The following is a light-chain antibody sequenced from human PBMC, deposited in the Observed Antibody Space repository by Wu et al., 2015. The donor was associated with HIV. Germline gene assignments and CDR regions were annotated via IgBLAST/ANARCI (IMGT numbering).Light chain of an antibody. J-gene: IGKJ4*01. V-gene: IGKV3-20*01. CDR2: AAS. CDR3: QQYANSPLT. Sequence: AWYPRTNPRPRLPRLLIYAASSRATGIPDRFTGSGSGTDFALTISRLEPEDFAVYYCQQYANSPLTFGGGTKVEIK.